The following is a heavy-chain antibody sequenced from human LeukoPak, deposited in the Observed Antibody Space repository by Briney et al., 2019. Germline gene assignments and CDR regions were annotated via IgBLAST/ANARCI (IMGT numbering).Heavy chain of an antibody. D-gene: IGHD1-26*01. CDR3: ALTGLGSPPTDAFDI. CDR1: GGPISSYY. J-gene: IGHJ3*02. Sequence: SETLSLTCTVSGGPISSYYWSWIRQPPGKGLEWIGYIYYSGSTNYNPSLKSRVTISVDTSKNQFSLKLSSVTAADTAVYYCALTGLGSPPTDAFDIWGQGTMVTVSS. V-gene: IGHV4-59*01. CDR2: IYYSGST.